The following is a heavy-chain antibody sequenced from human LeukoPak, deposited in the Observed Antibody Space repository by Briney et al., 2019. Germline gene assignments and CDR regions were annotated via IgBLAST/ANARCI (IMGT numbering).Heavy chain of an antibody. CDR1: GFTFSSYA. CDR3: AKDRGYSGGWYPGGYYFDY. J-gene: IGHJ4*02. V-gene: IGHV3-23*01. CDR2: ISGSGGST. D-gene: IGHD6-19*01. Sequence: GGSLRLSCAASGFTFSSYAMSWVRQAPGKGLEWVSAISGSGGSTYYADSVKGRFTISRDNSKNTLYLQMNSLRAEDTAVYYCAKDRGYSGGWYPGGYYFDYWGQGTLVTVSS.